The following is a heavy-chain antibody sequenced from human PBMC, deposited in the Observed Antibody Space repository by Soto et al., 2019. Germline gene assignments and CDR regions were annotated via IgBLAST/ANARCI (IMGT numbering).Heavy chain of an antibody. CDR2: ISYAGTNK. J-gene: IGHJ3*02. V-gene: IGHV3-30-3*01. CDR1: GFTFSSYA. D-gene: IGHD2-15*01. CDR3: AREDCSGGNCYFVGQDAFDI. Sequence: QVQLVESGGGVVQPGRSLRLSCAASGFTFSSYAMHWVRQAPGKGLEWVTLISYAGTNKYYADSVEGRFTISRNNSKNTLYLQMNSQRAEDTAVYYCAREDCSGGNCYFVGQDAFDIWGQGTMVTVSS.